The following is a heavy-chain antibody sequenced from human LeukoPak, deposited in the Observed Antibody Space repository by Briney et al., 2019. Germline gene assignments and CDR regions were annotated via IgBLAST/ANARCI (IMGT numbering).Heavy chain of an antibody. CDR1: GFTFTEYS. V-gene: IGHV3-48*04. Sequence: GGSLRLSCAASGFTFTEYSIIWVRQAPGKGLEWVSFISDISDRSSTIHYADSVKGRFTISRDNAERSVYLQMNSLRTDDTAVYYCARVRGPTLKTCYMDVWGTGTTVTVSS. D-gene: IGHD3-10*01. CDR3: ARVRGPTLKTCYMDV. J-gene: IGHJ6*03. CDR2: ISDRSSTI.